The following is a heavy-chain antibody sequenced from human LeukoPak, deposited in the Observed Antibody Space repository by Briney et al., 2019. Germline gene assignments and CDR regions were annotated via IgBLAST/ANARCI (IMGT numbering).Heavy chain of an antibody. J-gene: IGHJ4*02. Sequence: PSETLSLTCTVSGGSISSYYWSWIRQPPGKGLEWIGYIYYSGSTNYNPSLKSRVTISVDTSKNQFSLKLSSVTAADTAVYYCARSRGYSYGYFDYWGQGTLVSFSS. CDR1: GGSISSYY. CDR2: IYYSGST. CDR3: ARSRGYSYGYFDY. D-gene: IGHD5-18*01. V-gene: IGHV4-59*08.